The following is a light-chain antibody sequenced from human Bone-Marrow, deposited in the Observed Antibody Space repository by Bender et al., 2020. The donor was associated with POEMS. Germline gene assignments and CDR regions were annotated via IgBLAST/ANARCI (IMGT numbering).Light chain of an antibody. CDR3: TSYTSSDTLV. V-gene: IGLV2-14*02. CDR1: SNDVGSYNL. J-gene: IGLJ3*02. CDR2: DVR. Sequence: QSALTQPASVSGSPGQSITISCTGTSNDVGSYNLVSWYQQRPGEAPKLIIYDVRHRPSGVSNRFSGSKSGNMTSLTISGLQAGDEADYYCTSYTSSDTLVFGGGTKVTV.